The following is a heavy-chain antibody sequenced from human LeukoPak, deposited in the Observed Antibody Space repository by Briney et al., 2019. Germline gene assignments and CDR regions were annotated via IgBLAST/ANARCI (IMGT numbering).Heavy chain of an antibody. CDR3: ARGLDVY. Sequence: GGSLRLSCAASGFTLSSYAMHWVRQAPGKGLEWVAVISYDGSNKYYADSVKGRFTISRDNSKNTLYLQMNSLRAEDTAVYYCARGLDVYWGQGTLVTVSS. D-gene: IGHD3-22*01. CDR1: GFTLSSYA. V-gene: IGHV3-30-3*01. CDR2: ISYDGSNK. J-gene: IGHJ4*02.